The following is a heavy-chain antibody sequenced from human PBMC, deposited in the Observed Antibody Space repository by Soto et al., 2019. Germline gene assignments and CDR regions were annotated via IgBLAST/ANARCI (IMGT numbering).Heavy chain of an antibody. D-gene: IGHD3-22*01. J-gene: IGHJ5*02. CDR1: GGTFTDLV. Sequence: ASVKVSCKASGGTFTDLVLHWVRQAPGQGLEWMGGIIPIFGTPNYAQKFQGRVIITADEFTSTAHMELSSLRSEETAVYDCARGWDHYDSSGLLTWFDPWGQGTLVTVSS. CDR2: IIPIFGTP. CDR3: ARGWDHYDSSGLLTWFDP. V-gene: IGHV1-69*13.